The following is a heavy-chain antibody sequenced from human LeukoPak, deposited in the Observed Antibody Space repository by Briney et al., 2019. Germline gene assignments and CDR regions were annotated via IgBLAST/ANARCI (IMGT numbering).Heavy chain of an antibody. CDR3: AKLLGYYDSSGYWFDP. J-gene: IGHJ5*02. V-gene: IGHV1-18*01. CDR1: GYTFTSYG. D-gene: IGHD3-22*01. Sequence: ASVKVSCKASGYTFTSYGISLVRQAPGQGLEWMGWISAYNGNTNYAQKLQGRVTMTTDTSTSTAYMELRSLRSDDTAVYYCAKLLGYYDSSGYWFDPWGQGTLVTVSS. CDR2: ISAYNGNT.